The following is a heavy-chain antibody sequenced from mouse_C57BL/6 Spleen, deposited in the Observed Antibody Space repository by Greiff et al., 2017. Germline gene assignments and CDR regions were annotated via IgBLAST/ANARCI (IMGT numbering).Heavy chain of an antibody. CDR2: IDPEDGDT. V-gene: IGHV14-2*01. CDR1: GFNIKDYY. J-gene: IGHJ4*01. CDR3: ARDPLPMDD. Sequence: EVQLQQSGAELVKPGASVKLSCTASGFNIKDYYMHWVKQRTEQGLEWIGRIDPEDGDTNYAPKFQGKATIPADTSSNTAYLQLSSLTSEDTAFYYCARDPLPMDDWGQGTSVTVSS.